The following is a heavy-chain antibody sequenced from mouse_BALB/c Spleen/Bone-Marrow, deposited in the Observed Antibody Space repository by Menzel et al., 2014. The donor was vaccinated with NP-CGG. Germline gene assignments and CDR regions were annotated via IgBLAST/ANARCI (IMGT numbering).Heavy chain of an antibody. V-gene: IGHV5-17*02. CDR2: INSGSSTI. CDR1: GFTFSSFG. CDR3: TRGGNWDDFDY. Sequence: EVMLVESGGGLVQPGGSRKLSCAASGFTFSSFGMHWVRQAPEKGLEWVAYINSGSSTIYYADTVKGRFTISRDNPENTLFLQMTSLRSEDTAMYYCTRGGNWDDFDYWGQGTTLAVSS. J-gene: IGHJ2*01. D-gene: IGHD4-1*01.